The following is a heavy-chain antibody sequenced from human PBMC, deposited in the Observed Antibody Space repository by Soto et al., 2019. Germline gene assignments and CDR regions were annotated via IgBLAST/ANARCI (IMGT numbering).Heavy chain of an antibody. V-gene: IGHV1-69*01. CDR3: ARARTYHDSSGYYNPYYFQH. D-gene: IGHD3-22*01. CDR2: IIPIFGTA. J-gene: IGHJ1*01. CDR1: GGTFSSYA. Sequence: QVQLVQSGAEVKKPGSSVKVSCKASGGTFSSYAISWVRQAPGQGLEWMGGIIPIFGTANYAQKFQGRVTITADESTSTAYMELSSLRSEDTAVYYCARARTYHDSSGYYNPYYFQHWGQGTLVTVSS.